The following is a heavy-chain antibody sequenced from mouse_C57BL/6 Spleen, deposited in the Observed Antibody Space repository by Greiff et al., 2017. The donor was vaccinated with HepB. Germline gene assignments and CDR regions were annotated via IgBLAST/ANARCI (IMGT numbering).Heavy chain of an antibody. D-gene: IGHD1-1*01. CDR3: ASYYGSSPFAY. CDR2: IDPSDSYT. V-gene: IGHV1-59*01. J-gene: IGHJ3*01. CDR1: GYTFTSYW. Sequence: QVQLQQPGAELVRPGTSVKLSCKASGYTFTSYWMHWVKQRPGQGLEWIGVIDPSDSYTNYNQKFKGKATLTVDTSSSTAYMQLSSLTSEDSAVYYCASYYGSSPFAYWGQGTLVTVSA.